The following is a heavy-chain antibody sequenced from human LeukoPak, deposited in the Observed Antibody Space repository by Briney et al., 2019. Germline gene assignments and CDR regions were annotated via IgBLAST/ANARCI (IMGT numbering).Heavy chain of an antibody. Sequence: SQTLSLTCTVSGGSISSGSYYWSWIRQPAGKGLEWIGRIYTSGSTNYNPSLKSRVTISVDTSKNQFSLKLSSVTAADTAVYYCARTDYGGTGRYFDLWGRGTLVTVSS. J-gene: IGHJ2*01. CDR1: GGSISSGSYY. V-gene: IGHV4-61*02. D-gene: IGHD4-23*01. CDR2: IYTSGST. CDR3: ARTDYGGTGRYFDL.